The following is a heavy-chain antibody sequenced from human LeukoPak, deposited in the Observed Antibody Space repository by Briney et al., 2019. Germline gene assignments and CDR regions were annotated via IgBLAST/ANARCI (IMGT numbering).Heavy chain of an antibody. CDR2: IIPIFGTA. CDR3: ARVVVPAALDAFDI. D-gene: IGHD2-2*01. J-gene: IGHJ3*02. Sequence: GASVKVSCKASGGTFSSYAISWVRQAPGQGLEWMGGIIPIFGTANYAQKFQGRVTITADESTSTAYMELSSLRSEDTAVYYCARVVVPAALDAFDIRGQGTMVTVSS. V-gene: IGHV1-69*01. CDR1: GGTFSSYA.